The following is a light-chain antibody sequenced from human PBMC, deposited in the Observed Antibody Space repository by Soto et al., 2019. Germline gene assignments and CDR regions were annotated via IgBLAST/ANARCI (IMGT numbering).Light chain of an antibody. Sequence: QSVLTQPPSASGTPGQRVTISCSGSSSNIGSNYVYWYQQLPGTAPKLLIYRNNQRPSGVPDRFSGSKSGTSASLAISGLRSEDEADYYCAAWDDNVDGVLFGGGTKVTVL. CDR1: SSNIGSNY. J-gene: IGLJ2*01. V-gene: IGLV1-47*01. CDR2: RNN. CDR3: AAWDDNVDGVL.